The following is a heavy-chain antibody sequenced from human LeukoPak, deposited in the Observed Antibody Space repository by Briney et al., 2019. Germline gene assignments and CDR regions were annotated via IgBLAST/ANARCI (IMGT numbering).Heavy chain of an antibody. Sequence: PRGSLRLSCTTSGFIFRDYYMIWIRQAPGRGLECFSYISPVGSTIYYADSVKGRFTISRDNAKNSLYLQMNSLRAEDTALYYCAKAGVNGGNSLDYWGQGTLVTVSS. CDR2: ISPVGSTI. CDR1: GFIFRDYY. J-gene: IGHJ4*02. CDR3: AKAGVNGGNSLDY. D-gene: IGHD4-23*01. V-gene: IGHV3-11*01.